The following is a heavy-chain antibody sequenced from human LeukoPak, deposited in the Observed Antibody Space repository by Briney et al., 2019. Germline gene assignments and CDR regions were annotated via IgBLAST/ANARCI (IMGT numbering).Heavy chain of an antibody. Sequence: GGSLRLSCAASGFTFSSYGMHWVRQAPGKGLEWVAFIRYDGSNKYYADSVKGRFTITRDNAKNSLYLQMNSLRVEDTAVYYCVRDRYDILTGYNDAFDIWGQGTMVTVSS. CDR1: GFTFSSYG. D-gene: IGHD3-9*01. J-gene: IGHJ3*02. CDR2: IRYDGSNK. V-gene: IGHV3-30*02. CDR3: VRDRYDILTGYNDAFDI.